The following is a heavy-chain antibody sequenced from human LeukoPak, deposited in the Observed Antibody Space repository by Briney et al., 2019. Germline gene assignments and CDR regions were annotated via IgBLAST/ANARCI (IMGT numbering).Heavy chain of an antibody. J-gene: IGHJ2*01. V-gene: IGHV4-59*08. CDR1: GGSISHYF. Sequence: SETLSLTCTVSGGSISHYFWSWIRRPPGKALGWIGYIYYSGSTNYNPSLKSRVTISVDASKNQFSLKLSSVTAADTAVYYCAKTVTGYWYFDLWGRGTLVTVSS. CDR2: IYYSGST. D-gene: IGHD6-19*01. CDR3: AKTVTGYWYFDL.